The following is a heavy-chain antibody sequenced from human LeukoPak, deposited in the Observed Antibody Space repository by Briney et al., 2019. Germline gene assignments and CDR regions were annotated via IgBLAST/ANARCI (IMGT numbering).Heavy chain of an antibody. Sequence: GGSLRLSCAASGFTFSSYWMSWVRQAPGKGLEWVANIKQDGSEKYYVDSVKGRFTISRDNAKNSLYLQMNSPRAEDTAVYYCARSGRVMATDYWGQGTLVTVSS. J-gene: IGHJ4*02. CDR2: IKQDGSEK. D-gene: IGHD5-24*01. CDR3: ARSGRVMATDY. CDR1: GFTFSSYW. V-gene: IGHV3-7*01.